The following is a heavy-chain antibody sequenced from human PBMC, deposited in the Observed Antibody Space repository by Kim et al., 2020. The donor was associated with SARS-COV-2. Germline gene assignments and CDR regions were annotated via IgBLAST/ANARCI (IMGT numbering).Heavy chain of an antibody. CDR3: ASAQYSSGLYYFDY. D-gene: IGHD6-25*01. V-gene: IGHV1-69*01. Sequence: AQKFQGRVTITADESTSTAYMELSSLRSEDTAVYYCASAQYSSGLYYFDYWGQGTLVTVSS. J-gene: IGHJ4*02.